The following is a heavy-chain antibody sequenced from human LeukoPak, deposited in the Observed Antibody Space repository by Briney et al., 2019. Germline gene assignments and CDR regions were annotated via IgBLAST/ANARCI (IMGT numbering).Heavy chain of an antibody. D-gene: IGHD2-2*02. J-gene: IGHJ4*02. CDR2: IYDTGDA. Sequence: PSETLSLTCAVSGVSINGHYWSWIRQPPGERLEWIGYIYDTGDANYNPSLRSRVTMSVDTSNNQFSLTLRSVPAADTAVYFCARYRRDNTYFLDYWGQGTLVTVFS. CDR3: ARYRRDNTYFLDY. V-gene: IGHV4-59*11. CDR1: GVSINGHY.